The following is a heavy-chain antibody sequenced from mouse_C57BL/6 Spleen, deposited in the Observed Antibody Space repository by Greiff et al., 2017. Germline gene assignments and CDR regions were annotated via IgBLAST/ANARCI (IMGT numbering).Heavy chain of an antibody. Sequence: DVMLVESGGCLVQPGGSLSLSCAASGFTFTDYYMSWVRQPPGKALEWLGFIRNKANGYTTEYSASVKGRFTISRDNSQSILYLQMNALRAEDSATYYCARLGYAMDYWGQGTSVTVSS. V-gene: IGHV7-3*01. CDR3: ARLGYAMDY. CDR1: GFTFTDYY. CDR2: IRNKANGYTT. J-gene: IGHJ4*01.